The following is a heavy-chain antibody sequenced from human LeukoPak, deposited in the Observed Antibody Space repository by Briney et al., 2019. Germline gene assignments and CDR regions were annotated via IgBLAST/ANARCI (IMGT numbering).Heavy chain of an antibody. CDR2: INPNSGGT. V-gene: IGHV1-2*02. D-gene: IGHD2-2*01. J-gene: IGHJ4*02. CDR3: AREGGYCSSTSCYVGY. Sequence: ASVKVSCKASGYTFTGYYMHWVRQAPGQGLEWMGWINPNSGGTNYAQKFQGRVTMTRDTSISTAYMELSRLRSDNTAVYYCAREGGYCSSTSCYVGYWGQGTLVTVSS. CDR1: GYTFTGYY.